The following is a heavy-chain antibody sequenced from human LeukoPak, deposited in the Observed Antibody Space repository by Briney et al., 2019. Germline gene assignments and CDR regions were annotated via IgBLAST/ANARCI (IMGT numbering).Heavy chain of an antibody. J-gene: IGHJ4*02. Sequence: SETLSLTCTASGGSISSYYRSWIRQPPGKGLEWIGYIYYSGSTKYNPSLKSRVTMSVDTSQNQLSLKLRSVTAADTAVYYCARHWETSSWYVDYWGQGTLVTVSS. CDR2: IYYSGST. V-gene: IGHV4-59*08. CDR3: ARHWETSSWYVDY. CDR1: GGSISSYY. D-gene: IGHD6-13*01.